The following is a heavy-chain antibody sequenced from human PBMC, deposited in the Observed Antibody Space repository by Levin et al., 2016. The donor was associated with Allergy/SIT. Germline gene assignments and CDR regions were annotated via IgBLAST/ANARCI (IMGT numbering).Heavy chain of an antibody. J-gene: IGHJ4*02. CDR1: GGTFSTYT. D-gene: IGHD6-13*01. V-gene: IGHV1-69*02. CDR3: ARHDTSSWNPLDY. Sequence: SVKVSCKASGGTFSTYTISWVRQAPGQGLEWMGRIIPNLGITNYAQKFQGRVTITADKSTSTAYMELSSLRSEDTAVYYCARHDTSSWNPLDYWGQGTLVTVSS. CDR2: IIPNLGIT.